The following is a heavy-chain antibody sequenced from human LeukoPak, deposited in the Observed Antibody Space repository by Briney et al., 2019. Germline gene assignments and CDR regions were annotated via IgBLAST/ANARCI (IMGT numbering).Heavy chain of an antibody. CDR1: GGSISSYY. V-gene: IGHV4-59*08. D-gene: IGHD3-9*01. CDR2: IYYTGAT. J-gene: IGHJ3*02. CDR3: ARTILRYFDWLLYDAFDI. Sequence: SETLSLTCTVSGGSISSYYWTWIRQPPGKGLEWIGYIYYTGATSYNPSLKSRVTISVDTSKNQFSLKLSSVTAADTAVYYCARTILRYFDWLLYDAFDIWGQGTMVTVSS.